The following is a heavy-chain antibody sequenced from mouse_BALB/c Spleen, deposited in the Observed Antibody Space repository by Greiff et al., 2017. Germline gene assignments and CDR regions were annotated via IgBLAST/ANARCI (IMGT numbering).Heavy chain of an antibody. CDR1: GFAFSSYD. CDR2: ISSGGGST. Sequence: EVKLVESGGGLVKPGGSLKLSCAASGFAFSSYDMSWVRQTPEKRLEWVAYISSGGGSTYYPDTVKGRFTISRDNAKNTLYLQMSSLKSEDTAIYYCARQSSYDAMDYWGQGTSVTVSS. J-gene: IGHJ4*01. CDR3: ARQSSYDAMDY. V-gene: IGHV5-12-1*01.